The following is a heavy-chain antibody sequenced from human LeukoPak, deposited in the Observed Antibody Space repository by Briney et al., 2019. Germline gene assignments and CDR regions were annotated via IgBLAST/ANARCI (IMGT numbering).Heavy chain of an antibody. CDR3: ARSGGTSARVNAFDI. CDR2: INHSGST. V-gene: IGHV4-34*01. Sequence: SETLSLTCAVYGGSFSGYYWSWIRQPPGKGLEWIGEINHSGSTNYNPSLKSRVTISVDTSKNQFSLKLSSVTAADTAVYYCARSGGTSARVNAFDIWGQGTMVTVSS. CDR1: GGSFSGYY. D-gene: IGHD2-15*01. J-gene: IGHJ3*02.